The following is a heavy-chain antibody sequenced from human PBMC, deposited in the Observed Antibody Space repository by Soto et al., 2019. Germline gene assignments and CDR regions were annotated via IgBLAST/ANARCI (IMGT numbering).Heavy chain of an antibody. V-gene: IGHV4-34*01. CDR1: GGSFSGYY. CDR2: INHSGST. J-gene: IGHJ2*01. Sequence: QVQLQQWGAGLLKPSETLSLTCAVYGGSFSGYYWSWIRQPPGKGLEWIGEINHSGSTNYNPSLKSRVTISVDTSKNQFSLKLSSVTAADTAVYYCARLGVKRLNWYFDLWGRGTLVTVSS. CDR3: ARLGVKRLNWYFDL.